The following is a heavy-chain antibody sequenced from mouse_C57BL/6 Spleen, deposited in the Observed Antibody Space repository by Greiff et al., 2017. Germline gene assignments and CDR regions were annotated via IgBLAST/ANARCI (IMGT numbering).Heavy chain of an antibody. Sequence: EVKLMESGGGLVKPGGSLKLSCAASGFTFSDYGMHGVRQAPEKGLEWVAYISSGSSTIYYADTVKGRFTISRDNAKNTLFLQMTSLRSEDTAMYYCARLYYGSNDYWGQGTTLTVSS. J-gene: IGHJ2*01. D-gene: IGHD1-1*01. CDR1: GFTFSDYG. CDR3: ARLYYGSNDY. CDR2: ISSGSSTI. V-gene: IGHV5-17*01.